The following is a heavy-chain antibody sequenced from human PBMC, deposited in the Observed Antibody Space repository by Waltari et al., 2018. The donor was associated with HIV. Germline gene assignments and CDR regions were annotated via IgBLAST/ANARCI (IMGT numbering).Heavy chain of an antibody. J-gene: IGHJ4*02. D-gene: IGHD3-22*01. V-gene: IGHV3-7*01. CDR3: AREALYDSSGYYFDY. CDR1: EFTFNNYW. Sequence: EVQLVESGGGLVQPGGSLRPSCAASEFTFNNYWMTWVRQALGKGLEWVANIKQDESEKYYVDSVKGRFTISRDNAKNSLFLQMNSLRAEDTAVYYCAREALYDSSGYYFDYWGQGTLVTVSS. CDR2: IKQDESEK.